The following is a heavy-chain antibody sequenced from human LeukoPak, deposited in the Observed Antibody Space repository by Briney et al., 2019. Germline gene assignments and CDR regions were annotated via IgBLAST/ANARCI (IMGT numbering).Heavy chain of an antibody. CDR3: ARGYDSSGYLNDY. V-gene: IGHV1-69*05. D-gene: IGHD3-22*01. Sequence: ASVKVSCKASGYTFTGYYMHWVRQAPGQGLEWMGGIIPIFGTANYARKFQGRVTITTDESTSTAYMELSSLRSEDTAVYYCARGYDSSGYLNDYWGQGTLVTVSS. J-gene: IGHJ4*02. CDR2: IIPIFGTA. CDR1: GYTFTGYY.